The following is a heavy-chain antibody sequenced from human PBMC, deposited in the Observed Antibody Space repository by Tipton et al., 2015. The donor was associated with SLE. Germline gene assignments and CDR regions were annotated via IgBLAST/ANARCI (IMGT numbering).Heavy chain of an antibody. CDR2: INWDSDII. CDR1: GFTFHDYA. CDR3: AKGPEWLSY. Sequence: SLRLSCAASGFTFHDYAMHWVRQAPGKGLEWVSSINWDSDIIGYAGSVKGRFNISRDNAKNSLYLQMDSLRAEDTAFYYCAKGPEWLSYWGQGTLVTVSS. D-gene: IGHD3-3*01. J-gene: IGHJ4*02. V-gene: IGHV3-9*01.